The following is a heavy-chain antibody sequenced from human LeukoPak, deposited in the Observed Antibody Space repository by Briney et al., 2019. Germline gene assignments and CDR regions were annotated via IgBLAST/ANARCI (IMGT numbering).Heavy chain of an antibody. CDR3: ARDRSPDYYDSSFDY. CDR1: GGSISSYY. D-gene: IGHD3-22*01. J-gene: IGHJ4*02. V-gene: IGHV4-59*12. CDR2: IYYSGST. Sequence: SETLSLTCTVSGGSISSYYWSWIRQPPGKGLEWIGYIYYSGSTNYNPSLKSRVTISVDMSKNQFSLKLSSVTAADTAVYYCARDRSPDYYDSSFDYWGQGTLVTVSS.